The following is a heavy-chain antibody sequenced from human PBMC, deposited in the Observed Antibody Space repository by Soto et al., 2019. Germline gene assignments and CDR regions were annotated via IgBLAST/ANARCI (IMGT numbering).Heavy chain of an antibody. CDR1: GFTFSSYA. J-gene: IGHJ4*02. CDR3: AKDLEGSLVGYYLDY. Sequence: PGGSLRLSCAASGFTFSSYAMNWVRQAPGKGLEWVSSISGSGGSTYYADSVKGRFTISRDNSKNTLYLQMNSLRAEDTAVYYCAKDLEGSLVGYYLDYWGQGTLVTVSS. D-gene: IGHD6-13*01. V-gene: IGHV3-23*01. CDR2: ISGSGGST.